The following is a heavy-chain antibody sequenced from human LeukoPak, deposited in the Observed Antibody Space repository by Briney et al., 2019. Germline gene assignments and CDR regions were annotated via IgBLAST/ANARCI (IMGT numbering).Heavy chain of an antibody. J-gene: IGHJ4*02. CDR3: AKDMDTAMVGTFDY. CDR2: ISGSGGST. CDR1: GFTFSSYA. Sequence: PGGSLRLSCAASGFTFSSYAMSWVRQAPEKGLEWVSTISGSGGSTYYTDSVRGRFTISRDNAKNSLYLQMNSLRAEDTALYYCAKDMDTAMVGTFDYWGQGTLVTVSS. D-gene: IGHD5-18*01. V-gene: IGHV3-23*01.